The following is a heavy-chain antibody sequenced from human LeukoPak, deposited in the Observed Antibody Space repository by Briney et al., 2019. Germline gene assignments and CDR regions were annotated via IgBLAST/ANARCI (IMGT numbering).Heavy chain of an antibody. D-gene: IGHD2-2*01. CDR1: GGTFSSYA. Sequence: ASVKVSCKASGGTFSSYAISWVRQAPGQGLEWMGGIIPIFGTANYAQKFQGRVTITADESMSTAYMELSSLRSEDTAVYYCAREKDIVVVPAAPHGAFDIWGQGTMVTVSS. CDR3: AREKDIVVVPAAPHGAFDI. V-gene: IGHV1-69*13. CDR2: IIPIFGTA. J-gene: IGHJ3*02.